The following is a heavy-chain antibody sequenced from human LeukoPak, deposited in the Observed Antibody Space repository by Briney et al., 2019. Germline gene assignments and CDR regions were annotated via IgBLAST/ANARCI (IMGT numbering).Heavy chain of an antibody. V-gene: IGHV3-30*18. CDR1: GFTFSSYG. CDR2: ISYDGSNK. Sequence: GGSLRLSCAASGFTFSSYGMHWVRQAPGKGLGWVAVISYDGSNKYYADSVKGRFTISRDNSKNTLYLQMNSLRAEDTAVYYCAKVLAHYYDSSVDAFDIWGQGTMVTVSS. J-gene: IGHJ3*02. D-gene: IGHD3-22*01. CDR3: AKVLAHYYDSSVDAFDI.